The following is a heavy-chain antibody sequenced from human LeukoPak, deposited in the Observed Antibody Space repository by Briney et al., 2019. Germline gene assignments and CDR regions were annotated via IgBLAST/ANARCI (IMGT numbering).Heavy chain of an antibody. D-gene: IGHD6-19*01. CDR1: GFTFDNYA. V-gene: IGHV3-23*01. CDR3: AKDGGGWYTSGWYYFDS. J-gene: IGHJ4*02. Sequence: GGSLRLFCAASGFTFDNYAMSWVRQAPGKGLEWVSAVSGSGANTYYADSVKGRFTISRDKSKNTLYLQMNSLRAEDTAIYYCAKDGGGWYTSGWYYFDSWGQGTLVTVSS. CDR2: VSGSGANT.